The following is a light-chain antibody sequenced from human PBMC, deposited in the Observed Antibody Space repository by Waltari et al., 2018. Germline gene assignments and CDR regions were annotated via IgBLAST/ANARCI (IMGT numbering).Light chain of an antibody. CDR1: SGYSGFA. CDR3: QTWGNGFRI. J-gene: IGLJ2*01. CDR2: VNSDGSH. Sequence: QLVLTQSPSASASLGASFKLTCTLSSGYSGFAITWHEQQPEKGPRYLMKVNSDGSHTRGDGIPDRFSASTSGAERHLTISSLQSEDEADYYCQTWGNGFRIFGGGTKLTV. V-gene: IGLV4-69*01.